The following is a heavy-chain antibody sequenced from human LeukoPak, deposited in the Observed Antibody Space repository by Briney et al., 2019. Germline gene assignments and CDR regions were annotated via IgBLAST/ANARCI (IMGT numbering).Heavy chain of an antibody. Sequence: PGGSLRLSCAASGFTFSSYSMNWVRQAPGKGLEWVSSISGSSSYIYYADSVKGRFTISRDNAKNSLYLQMNSLRAEDTAVYYCARRPPTVTNIDYWGQGTLVTVSS. V-gene: IGHV3-21*01. D-gene: IGHD4-11*01. J-gene: IGHJ4*02. CDR3: ARRPPTVTNIDY. CDR2: ISGSSSYI. CDR1: GFTFSSYS.